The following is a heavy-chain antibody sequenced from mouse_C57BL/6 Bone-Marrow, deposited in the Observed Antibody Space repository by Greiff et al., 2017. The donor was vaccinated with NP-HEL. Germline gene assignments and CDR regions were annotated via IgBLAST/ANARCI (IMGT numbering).Heavy chain of an antibody. CDR3: TTFYYGYDGFAY. CDR1: GFNIKDDY. V-gene: IGHV14-4*01. Sequence: VQLQQSGAELVRPGASVKLSCTASGFNIKDDYMHWVKQRPEQGLEWIGWIDPENGDTEYASKFQGKATITADTSSITAYLQLSSLTSEDTAVYYCTTFYYGYDGFAYWGQGTLVTVSA. CDR2: IDPENGDT. J-gene: IGHJ3*01. D-gene: IGHD2-2*01.